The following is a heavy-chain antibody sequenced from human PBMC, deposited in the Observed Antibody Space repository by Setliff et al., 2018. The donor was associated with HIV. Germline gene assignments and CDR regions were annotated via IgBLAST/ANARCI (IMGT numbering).Heavy chain of an antibody. CDR1: GGSFSGYY. J-gene: IGHJ4*02. V-gene: IGHV4-34*01. CDR2: INHRGST. CDR3: ARGGSGNSYNGAFDY. Sequence: SETLSLTCAVYGGSFSGYYWSWIRQPPGKGLEWIGEINHRGSTYYNPSLKSRAAISVDTSKNQLSLELTSVTAADTAVYYCARGGSGNSYNGAFDYWGQGTLVTVSS. D-gene: IGHD3-10*01.